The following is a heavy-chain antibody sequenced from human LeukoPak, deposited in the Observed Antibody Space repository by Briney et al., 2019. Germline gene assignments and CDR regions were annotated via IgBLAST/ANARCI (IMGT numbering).Heavy chain of an antibody. D-gene: IGHD4-17*01. CDR2: IRGGGTSE. Sequence: GSLRLSCTASGFTFSAHAMMWVRQAPGKGPEWVSAIRGGGTSEFYADSGKGRFRISRDNTKDTLFLQMNSLRAEDTAVYYCARDPNGDYIGAFDMWGPGTMVTVSS. CDR1: GFTFSAHA. J-gene: IGHJ3*02. CDR3: ARDPNGDYIGAFDM. V-gene: IGHV3-23*01.